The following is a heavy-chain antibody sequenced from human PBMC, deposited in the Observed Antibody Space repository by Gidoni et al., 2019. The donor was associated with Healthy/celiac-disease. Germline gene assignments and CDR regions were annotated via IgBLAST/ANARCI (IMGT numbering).Heavy chain of an antibody. CDR3: ARDRGDYGSGTGFDP. Sequence: QVQLVQSGAEVKKPGASVKVSCNASGYTFTSYGISWVRQAPGQGLEWMGWISAYNGNTTDAQKLQGRVTMTTDTSTSTAYMELRSLRSDDTAVYYCARDRGDYGSGTGFDPWGQGTLVTVSS. D-gene: IGHD3-10*01. V-gene: IGHV1-18*01. J-gene: IGHJ5*02. CDR2: ISAYNGNT. CDR1: GYTFTSYG.